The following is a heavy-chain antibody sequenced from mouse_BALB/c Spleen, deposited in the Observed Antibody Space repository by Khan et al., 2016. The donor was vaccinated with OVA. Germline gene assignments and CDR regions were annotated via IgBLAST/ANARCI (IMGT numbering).Heavy chain of an antibody. Sequence: EVELVESGGGLVQPGGSLKLSCVTSGFTFSDYYMYWVRQTPEKRLEWVAYISNGGGSTYYPATVKGRFTISRDNAKHTLYLQMSRLKSEDTAMYYCARQLYGAMDHWGQGTSVTVSS. J-gene: IGHJ4*01. CDR1: GFTFSDYY. D-gene: IGHD2-12*01. V-gene: IGHV5-12*02. CDR3: ARQLYGAMDH. CDR2: ISNGGGST.